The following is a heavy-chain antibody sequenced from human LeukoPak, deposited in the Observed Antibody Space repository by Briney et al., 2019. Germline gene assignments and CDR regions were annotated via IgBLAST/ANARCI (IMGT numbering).Heavy chain of an antibody. CDR1: GGSISSSSYY. J-gene: IGHJ5*02. CDR2: IYYSGST. CDR3: ARLRVATIGSGNNWFDP. Sequence: SETLSLTCTVSGGSISSSSYYWGWIRQPPGKGLEWIGSIYYSGSTYYNPSLKSRVTISVDTSKNQFSLKLSSVTAADTAVYYCARLRVATIGSGNNWFDPWGQGTLVTVSS. V-gene: IGHV4-39*01. D-gene: IGHD5-12*01.